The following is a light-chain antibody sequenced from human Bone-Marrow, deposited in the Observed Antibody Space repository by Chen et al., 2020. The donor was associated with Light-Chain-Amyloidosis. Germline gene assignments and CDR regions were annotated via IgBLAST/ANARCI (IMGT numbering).Light chain of an antibody. V-gene: IGLV2-14*01. CDR2: EVT. CDR3: SSYTITNTLV. J-gene: IGLJ1*01. Sequence: QSALTHPDPVSGSPRQSLTISRTGTSSDVGGDNHVSWYQQHPDKAPKLMIYEVTNRPSWVPDRFSGSKSDNTASLTISGLQTEDEADYFCSSYTITNTLVFGSGTRVTVL. CDR1: SSDVGGDNH.